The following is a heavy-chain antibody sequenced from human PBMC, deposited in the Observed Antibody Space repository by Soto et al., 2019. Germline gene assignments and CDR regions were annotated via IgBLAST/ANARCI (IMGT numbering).Heavy chain of an antibody. CDR3: ARLTGSLDYGMDV. CDR1: GYSFTSYW. D-gene: IGHD1-20*01. CDR2: IYPGDSDT. V-gene: IGHV5-51*01. Sequence: PXESLNISFKGSGYSFTSYWIGWVRQMPGKGLEWMGIIYPGDSDTRYSPSFQGQVTISADKSISTAYLQWSSLKASDNAMYYCARLTGSLDYGMDVWGQGTTVTVYS. J-gene: IGHJ6*02.